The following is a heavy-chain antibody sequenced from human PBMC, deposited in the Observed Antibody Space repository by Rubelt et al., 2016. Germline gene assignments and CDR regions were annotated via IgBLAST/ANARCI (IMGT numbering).Heavy chain of an antibody. CDR3: ARGISNYVDY. V-gene: IGHV3-21*01. D-gene: IGHD4-11*01. CDR1: GFTFGDYA. CDR2: ISSSSSYI. Sequence: EVQLVESGGGLVQPGRSLRLSCTASGFTFGDYAMSWVRQAPGKGLEWVSSISSSSSYIYYADSVKGRFTISRDNAKNSLYLQMNSLRAEDTAVYYCARGISNYVDYWGQGTLVTVSS. J-gene: IGHJ4*02.